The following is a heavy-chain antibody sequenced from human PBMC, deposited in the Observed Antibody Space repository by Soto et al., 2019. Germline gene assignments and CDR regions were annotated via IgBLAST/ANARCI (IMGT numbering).Heavy chain of an antibody. J-gene: IGHJ4*02. Sequence: GASVKVSCKASGYTFSSFGINWVRQDPGQGLEWVGWVSVYNDDTKYAQNFQGRVSLTTDTSTSTTYMEVGSLRSDDTAVYYCARTCRSGGSCYHEYWGEGTLVTVSS. CDR2: VSVYNDDT. CDR1: GYTFSSFG. D-gene: IGHD2-15*01. CDR3: ARTCRSGGSCYHEY. V-gene: IGHV1-18*01.